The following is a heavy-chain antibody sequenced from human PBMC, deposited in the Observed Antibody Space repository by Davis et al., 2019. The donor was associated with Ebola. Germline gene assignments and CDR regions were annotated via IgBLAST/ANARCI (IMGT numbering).Heavy chain of an antibody. Sequence: PGGSLRLSCAASGFTFSSYSMNWVRQAPGKGLEWVSSISSSSSYIYYADSVKGRFTISRDNAKNSLYLQMNSLRAEDTAVYYCARDKMEHTIFGVVIDYYYGMDVWGQGTTVTVSS. CDR2: ISSSSSYI. D-gene: IGHD3-3*01. J-gene: IGHJ6*02. V-gene: IGHV3-21*01. CDR1: GFTFSSYS. CDR3: ARDKMEHTIFGVVIDYYYGMDV.